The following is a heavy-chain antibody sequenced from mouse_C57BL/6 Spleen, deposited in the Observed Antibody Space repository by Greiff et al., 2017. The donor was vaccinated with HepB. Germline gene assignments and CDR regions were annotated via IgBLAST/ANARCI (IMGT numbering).Heavy chain of an antibody. V-gene: IGHV5-2*01. CDR3: ARHGDGPLYYAMYY. Sequence: EVKLMESGGGLVQPGESLKLSCESNEYEFPSHDMSWVRKTPEKRLELVAALNSDGGSTYYPDTMERRFIISRDNTKKTLYLQMSILRSEDTALYYCARHGDGPLYYAMYYWGQGTSVTVSS. CDR1: EYEFPSHD. CDR2: LNSDGGST. J-gene: IGHJ4*01. D-gene: IGHD2-3*01.